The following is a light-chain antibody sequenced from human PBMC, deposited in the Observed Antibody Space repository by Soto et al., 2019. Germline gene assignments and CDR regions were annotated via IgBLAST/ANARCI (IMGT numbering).Light chain of an antibody. J-gene: IGKJ5*01. CDR2: GAS. V-gene: IGKV3-20*01. CDR1: QSVSGSS. Sequence: EVVLTQSPVTLSLSPGERATLSCRASQSVSGSSLAWYQQKPGQAPRLLIYGASSRATGIPDRFSGSGSGTDFTLTISSLQPEDFATYYCLQHRSYPLTFGGGTRLEIK. CDR3: LQHRSYPLT.